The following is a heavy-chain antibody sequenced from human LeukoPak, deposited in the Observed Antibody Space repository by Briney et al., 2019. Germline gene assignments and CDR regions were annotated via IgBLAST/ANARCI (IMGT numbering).Heavy chain of an antibody. Sequence: SETLSLTCTVSGDSMSSTTYFWGWIRQPPGKGLEWIGSMSSSGRTFYNPSLKSRVTISIDTSKNQFSLWLTSVTAADTAVYYCARLRGSSGWTVYFDYWGQGTLVTVSS. D-gene: IGHD6-19*01. J-gene: IGHJ4*02. V-gene: IGHV4-39*01. CDR2: MSSSGRT. CDR3: ARLRGSSGWTVYFDY. CDR1: GDSMSSTTYF.